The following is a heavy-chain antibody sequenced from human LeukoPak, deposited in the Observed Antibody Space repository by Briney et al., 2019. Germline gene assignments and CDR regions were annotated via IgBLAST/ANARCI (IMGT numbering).Heavy chain of an antibody. CDR1: GFTFSSYW. Sequence: GGSLRLSCAASGFTFSSYWMSWVRQVPGKGLEWVANINQEGSDKNYVDSVKGRFTISRDNSKNTLYLQMNSLRADDTAVYYCARRAGAYSHPYDYWGQGTLVTVSS. D-gene: IGHD4/OR15-4a*01. J-gene: IGHJ4*02. CDR2: INQEGSDK. V-gene: IGHV3-7*03. CDR3: ARRAGAYSHPYDY.